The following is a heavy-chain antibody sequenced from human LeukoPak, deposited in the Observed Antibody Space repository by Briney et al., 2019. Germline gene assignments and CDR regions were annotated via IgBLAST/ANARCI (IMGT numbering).Heavy chain of an antibody. Sequence: SETLSLTCSVSGGSISSHSWSWIRQPPGKELEWIAYSYHSGSADYNPSLRSRVTISVDPSKNEVSLKLRSVTAADTAVYFCARRWTTSDYYTVLDPWGQGTPVTVSS. J-gene: IGHJ5*02. CDR1: GGSISSHS. V-gene: IGHV4-59*11. D-gene: IGHD3-3*01. CDR3: ARRWTTSDYYTVLDP. CDR2: SYHSGSA.